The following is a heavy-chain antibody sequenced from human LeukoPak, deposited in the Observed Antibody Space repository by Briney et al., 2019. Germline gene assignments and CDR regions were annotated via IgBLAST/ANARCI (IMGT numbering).Heavy chain of an antibody. CDR1: GYTFTGYY. D-gene: IGHD3-16*01. V-gene: IGHV1-2*06. Sequence: ASVKVSCKASGYTFTGYYMHWVRQAPGQGLEWMGRINPNSGGTSYAQKFQGRVTMTRDTSTSTVYMELSSLRSEDTAVYYCARVSISGGYYYYYGMDVWGQGTTVTVSS. J-gene: IGHJ6*02. CDR2: INPNSGGT. CDR3: ARVSISGGYYYYYGMDV.